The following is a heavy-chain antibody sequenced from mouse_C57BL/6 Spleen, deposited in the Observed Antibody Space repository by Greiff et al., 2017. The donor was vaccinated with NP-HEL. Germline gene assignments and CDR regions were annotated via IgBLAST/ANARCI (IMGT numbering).Heavy chain of an antibody. D-gene: IGHD2-3*01. Sequence: EVQLVESEGGLVQPGSSMKLSCTASGFTFSDYYMAWVRQVPEKGLEWVANINYDGSSTYYLDSLKSRFIISRDNAKNILYLQMSSLKSEDTATYYCARHGYYGWYFDVWGTGTTVTVSS. CDR2: INYDGSST. J-gene: IGHJ1*03. CDR3: ARHGYYGWYFDV. CDR1: GFTFSDYY. V-gene: IGHV5-16*01.